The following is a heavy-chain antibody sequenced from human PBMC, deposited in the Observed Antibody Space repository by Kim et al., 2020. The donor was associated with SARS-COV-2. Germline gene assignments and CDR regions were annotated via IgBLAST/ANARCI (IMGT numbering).Heavy chain of an antibody. Sequence: GESLKISCKGSGYSFTSYWISWVRQMPGKGLEWMGRIDPSDSYTNYSPSFQGHVTISADKSISTAYLQWSSLKASDTAMYYCARLSIAKPIAAARDYWGQGTLVTDSS. V-gene: IGHV5-10-1*01. CDR1: GYSFTSYW. CDR3: ARLSIAKPIAAARDY. D-gene: IGHD6-13*01. CDR2: IDPSDSYT. J-gene: IGHJ4*02.